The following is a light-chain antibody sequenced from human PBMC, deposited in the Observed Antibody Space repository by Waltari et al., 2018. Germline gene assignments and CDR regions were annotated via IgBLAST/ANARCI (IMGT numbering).Light chain of an antibody. V-gene: IGKV3-15*01. CDR1: HSITSN. CDR2: GAS. Sequence: EIVMTQSPATSSVFLGERATLSCRASHSITSNLAWYQQKPGQAPRLLVYGASTRATGIPARFSGSGSGTEFTLTISSLQSEDFAVYYCQQYNNWPLYTFGQGTKLEIK. CDR3: QQYNNWPLYT. J-gene: IGKJ2*01.